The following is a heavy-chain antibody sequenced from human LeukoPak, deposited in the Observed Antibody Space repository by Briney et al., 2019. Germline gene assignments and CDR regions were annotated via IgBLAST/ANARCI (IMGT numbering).Heavy chain of an antibody. Sequence: ASVKVSCKASGYTFTGYYMHWVRQAPGQGLEWMGWINTNTGNPTYAQGFTGRFVFSLGTSVSTAYLQISSLKAEDTAVYYCARGPFRSSWYGGGRYYYYYMDVWGKGTTVTVSS. V-gene: IGHV7-4-1*02. D-gene: IGHD6-13*01. J-gene: IGHJ6*03. CDR1: GYTFTGYY. CDR3: ARGPFRSSWYGGGRYYYYYMDV. CDR2: INTNTGNP.